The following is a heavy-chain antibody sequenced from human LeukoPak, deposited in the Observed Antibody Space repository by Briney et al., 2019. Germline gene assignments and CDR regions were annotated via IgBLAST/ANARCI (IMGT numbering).Heavy chain of an antibody. Sequence: GGSLRLSCAASGFTFSSYSMNWVRQAPGKGLEWVSSISSSSSYIYYADLVKGRFTISRDNAKNSLYLQMNSLRAEDTAVYYCASLWFGESGVDYWGQGTLVTVSS. V-gene: IGHV3-21*01. CDR3: ASLWFGESGVDY. CDR1: GFTFSSYS. D-gene: IGHD3-10*01. CDR2: ISSSSSYI. J-gene: IGHJ4*02.